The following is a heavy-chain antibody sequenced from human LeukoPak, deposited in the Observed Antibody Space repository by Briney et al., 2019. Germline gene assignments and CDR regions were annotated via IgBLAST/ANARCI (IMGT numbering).Heavy chain of an antibody. D-gene: IGHD6-19*01. CDR1: GFTFDDYA. V-gene: IGHV3-9*01. Sequence: GRSLRLSCAASGFTFDDYALHWVRQAPGKGLEWVSSISWNSVNIAYADSVKGRFTISRDNSKNTLYLQMNSLRAEDTAVYYCAKDVTPYSSGWYGDYWGQGTLVTVSS. CDR3: AKDVTPYSSGWYGDY. CDR2: ISWNSVNI. J-gene: IGHJ4*02.